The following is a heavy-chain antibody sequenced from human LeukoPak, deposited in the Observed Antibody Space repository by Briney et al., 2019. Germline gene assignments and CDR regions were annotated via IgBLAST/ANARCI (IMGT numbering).Heavy chain of an antibody. J-gene: IGHJ4*02. CDR2: ISYDGSNK. Sequence: GRSLRLSCAASGFTFSSYGMHWVRQAPGKGLEWVAVISYDGSNKYYADSVKGRFTISRDNSKNTLYLQMNSLRAEDTAVYYCAKDRQLWLGGITYYFDYWGQGTLVTVSS. D-gene: IGHD5-18*01. V-gene: IGHV3-30*18. CDR1: GFTFSSYG. CDR3: AKDRQLWLGGITYYFDY.